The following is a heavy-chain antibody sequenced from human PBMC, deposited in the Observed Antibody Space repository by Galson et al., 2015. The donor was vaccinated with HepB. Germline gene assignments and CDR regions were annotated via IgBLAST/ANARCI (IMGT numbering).Heavy chain of an antibody. D-gene: IGHD3-10*01. CDR3: ARGSKRRNWFDP. CDR2: IYYSGST. V-gene: IGHV4-30-4*01. J-gene: IGHJ5*02. CDR1: GGSISSGDYY. Sequence: TLSLTCTVSGGSISSGDYYWSWIRQSPGKGLEWIGYIYYSGSTYYKPSLKSRVTILGDTSKNQFSLKLTSVTAADTAVYYCARGSKRRNWFDPWGQGTLVTVSS.